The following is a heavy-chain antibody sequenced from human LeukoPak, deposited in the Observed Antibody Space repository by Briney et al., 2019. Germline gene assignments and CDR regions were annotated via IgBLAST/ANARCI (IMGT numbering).Heavy chain of an antibody. V-gene: IGHV3-7*03. CDR1: GFTFSSYW. CDR2: INQDGSEK. CDR3: ARGKHSFDY. Sequence: GGSLRLSCAASGFTFSSYWMNWVRQTPGEGLEWVANINQDGSEKYYVDSVEGRFTISRDNAKKSLYLQMNSLRVEDTAVYYCARGKHSFDYWGQGTLVTVSS. J-gene: IGHJ4*02.